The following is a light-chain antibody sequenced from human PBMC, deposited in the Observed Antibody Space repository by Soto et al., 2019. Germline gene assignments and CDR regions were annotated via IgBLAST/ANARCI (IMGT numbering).Light chain of an antibody. J-gene: IGKJ5*01. V-gene: IGKV3-11*01. Sequence: EIVMTPSPATLSVSPGERATLSCRASQSLSNSELAWYQQKPGQAPRLLIYDASNRATGIPARFSGSGSGTDFTLTISSLEPEDFAVYYCQQRSNWPPSITFGQGTRREIK. CDR3: QQRSNWPPSIT. CDR1: QSLSNSE. CDR2: DAS.